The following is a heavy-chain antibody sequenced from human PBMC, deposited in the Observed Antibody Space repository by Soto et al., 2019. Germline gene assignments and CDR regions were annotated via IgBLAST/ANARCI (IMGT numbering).Heavy chain of an antibody. V-gene: IGHV4-31*03. CDR3: AGTYGDYGYYYGMDV. CDR1: GGSISSDTYY. Sequence: QVQLQESGPGLVKPSQTLSLTCTVSGGSISSDTYYWSWIRQHPGKGLEWIGYIYYSGSTYYNPSLTSRVTISVDTSKNQFSLKLSSVTAADTAVYYCAGTYGDYGYYYGMDVWGQGTTVTVSS. J-gene: IGHJ6*02. CDR2: IYYSGST. D-gene: IGHD4-17*01.